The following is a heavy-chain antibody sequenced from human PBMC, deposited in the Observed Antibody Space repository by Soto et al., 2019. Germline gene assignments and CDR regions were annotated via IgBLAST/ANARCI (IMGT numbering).Heavy chain of an antibody. V-gene: IGHV3-74*01. CDR1: GFTFGNYW. CDR3: ARAEVDY. Sequence: LRLSCAASGFTFGNYWMHWVRQAPGKGLEWVSRTTSDGTTTNYADSVKGRFTVSRDNAKNTLYLQMNSLRAEDTAMYYCARAEVDYWGPGTLVTVSS. J-gene: IGHJ4*02. CDR2: TTSDGTTT.